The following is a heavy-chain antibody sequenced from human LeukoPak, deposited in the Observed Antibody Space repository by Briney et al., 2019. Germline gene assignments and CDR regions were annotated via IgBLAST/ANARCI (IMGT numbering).Heavy chain of an antibody. Sequence: GASVKVSCTASGGTFSSYAISWVRQAPGQGLEWMGGIIPIFGTANYAQKFQGRVTITADESTSTAYMELSSLRSEDTAVYYCARVAYYDSSGPMSYWGQGTLVTVSS. CDR3: ARVAYYDSSGPMSY. V-gene: IGHV1-69*13. CDR2: IIPIFGTA. CDR1: GGTFSSYA. J-gene: IGHJ4*02. D-gene: IGHD3-22*01.